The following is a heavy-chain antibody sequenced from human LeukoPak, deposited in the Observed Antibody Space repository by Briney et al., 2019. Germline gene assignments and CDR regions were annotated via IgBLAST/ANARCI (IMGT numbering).Heavy chain of an antibody. CDR3: ASSIIRGGYYYYMDV. D-gene: IGHD3-10*01. J-gene: IGHJ6*03. Sequence: GESLKISCKGSGYSFTSYWIAWVRQMPGKGLEWMGIIYPGDSDTRYSPSFQGQVTISADKSISTAYLQWSSLKASDTAVYYYASSIIRGGYYYYMDVWGKGTTVTVSS. V-gene: IGHV5-51*01. CDR2: IYPGDSDT. CDR1: GYSFTSYW.